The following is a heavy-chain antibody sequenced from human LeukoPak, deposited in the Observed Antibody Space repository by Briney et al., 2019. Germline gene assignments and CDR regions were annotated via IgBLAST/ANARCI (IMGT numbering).Heavy chain of an antibody. CDR1: GDSLTGYY. Sequence: PSETLSLTCTVPGDSLTGYYWGWIRQPPGKGLEWIGNIYYTGNTYYNPSLKSRVTISLDTSKNQFSLKLSSVTAADTAVYYCARDNSMEDTAWWFDPWGQGTLVTVSS. CDR2: IYYTGNT. CDR3: ARDNSMEDTAWWFDP. V-gene: IGHV4-38-2*02. D-gene: IGHD1-1*01. J-gene: IGHJ5*02.